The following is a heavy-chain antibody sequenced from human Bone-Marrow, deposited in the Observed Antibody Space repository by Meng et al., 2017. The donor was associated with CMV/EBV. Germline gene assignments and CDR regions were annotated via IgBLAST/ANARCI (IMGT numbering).Heavy chain of an antibody. V-gene: IGHV3-66*02. D-gene: IGHD6-13*01. CDR3: ARERSSTGMD. CDR1: GFTFDDYG. Sequence: LSLTCAASGFTFDDYGMSWVRQAPGKGLEWVSVIYSGGSTYYADSVKGRFTISRDNSKNTLYLQMNSLRAEDTAVYYCARERSSTGMDWGQGTLVTVSS. J-gene: IGHJ4*02. CDR2: IYSGGST.